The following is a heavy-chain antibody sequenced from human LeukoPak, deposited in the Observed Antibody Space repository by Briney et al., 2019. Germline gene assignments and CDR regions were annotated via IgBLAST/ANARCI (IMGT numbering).Heavy chain of an antibody. CDR3: ARTLVGATSPYYFDS. CDR2: ISAYNGNT. CDR1: GYTFTSYG. D-gene: IGHD1-26*01. Sequence: GASVKVSCEASGYTFTSYGISWVRQAPGQGLEWMGWISAYNGNTNYAQKLQGRVTMTTDTSTSTAYMELRNLRSDGMAVYYCARTLVGATSPYYFDSWGQGTLVTVSS. V-gene: IGHV1-18*03. J-gene: IGHJ4*02.